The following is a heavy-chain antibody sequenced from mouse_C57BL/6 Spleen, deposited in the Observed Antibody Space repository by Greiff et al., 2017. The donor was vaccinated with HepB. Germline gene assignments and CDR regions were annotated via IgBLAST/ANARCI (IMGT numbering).Heavy chain of an antibody. CDR1: GFTFTDYY. CDR2: IRNKANGYTT. V-gene: IGHV7-3*01. J-gene: IGHJ4*01. CDR3: ARYKRLGQGYAMDY. D-gene: IGHD4-1*01. Sequence: EVQWVESGGGLVQPGGSLSLSCAASGFTFTDYYMSWVRQPPGKALEWLGFIRNKANGYTTEYSASVKGRFTISRDNSQSILYLQMNALRAEDSATYYCARYKRLGQGYAMDYWGQGTSVTVSS.